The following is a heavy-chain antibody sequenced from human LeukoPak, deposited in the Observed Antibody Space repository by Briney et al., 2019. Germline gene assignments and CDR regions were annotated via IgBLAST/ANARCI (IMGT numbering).Heavy chain of an antibody. Sequence: SETLSLTCTVSGGSISSGSYYWSWIRQHAGKGLEWIGRIYTSGSTNYNPSLKSRVTISVDTSKNQFSLKLSSVTAADTAVYYCARECITMVRGVITAFDYWGQGTLVTVSS. CDR3: ARECITMVRGVITAFDY. J-gene: IGHJ4*02. CDR2: IYTSGST. V-gene: IGHV4-61*02. D-gene: IGHD3-10*01. CDR1: GGSISSGSYY.